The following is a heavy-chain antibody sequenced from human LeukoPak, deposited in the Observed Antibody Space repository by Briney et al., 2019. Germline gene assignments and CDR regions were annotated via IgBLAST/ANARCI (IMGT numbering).Heavy chain of an antibody. J-gene: IGHJ4*02. Sequence: SETLSLTCTVSDGSVRSYYWSWIRQPPGKGLEWIGYVHYSGRTSYNPSLNSRVTISLDTSKNQFSLKVNSVTAADTAVYYCARCRDGYVFDYWGQGTLVTVSS. CDR3: ARCRDGYVFDY. D-gene: IGHD5-24*01. CDR1: DGSVRSYY. V-gene: IGHV4-59*02. CDR2: VHYSGRT.